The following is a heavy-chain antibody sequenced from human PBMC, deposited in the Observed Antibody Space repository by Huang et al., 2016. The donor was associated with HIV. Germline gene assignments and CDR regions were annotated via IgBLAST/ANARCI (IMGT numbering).Heavy chain of an antibody. V-gene: IGHV4-34*02. J-gene: IGHJ5*02. CDR1: GGSLSGYY. CDR2: INNLGSP. Sequence: QVHLQQWGAGLLKSAETLSLTCAVYGGSLSGYYWSWLRQTPGKGLEWVGEINNLGSPNYNPLLKSRVSISMDGSKKQFSLKLRSIADADTAVYFCARDATKNPRGWFDPWGQGTLVTVSS. D-gene: IGHD3-10*01. CDR3: ARDATKNPRGWFDP.